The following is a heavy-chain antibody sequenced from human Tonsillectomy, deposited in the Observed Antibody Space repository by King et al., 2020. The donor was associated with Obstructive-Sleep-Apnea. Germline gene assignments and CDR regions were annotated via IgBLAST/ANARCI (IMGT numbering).Heavy chain of an antibody. CDR2: ISYDGSNK. D-gene: IGHD3-16*02. J-gene: IGHJ4*02. CDR1: GFTFSSYA. CDR3: ARVSYYDYVWGSYRVFDY. V-gene: IGHV3-30*04. Sequence: VQLVESGGGVVQPGRSLRLSCAASGFTFSSYAMHWVRQAPGKGLEWVAVISYDGSNKYYADSVKGRFTISRDNSKNTLYLQMNSLRAEDTAMYYCARVSYYDYVWGSYRVFDYWGQRTLVTVSS.